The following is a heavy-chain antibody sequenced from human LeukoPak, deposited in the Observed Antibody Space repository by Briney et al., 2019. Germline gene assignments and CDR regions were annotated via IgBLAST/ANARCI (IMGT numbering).Heavy chain of an antibody. V-gene: IGHV3-11*04. D-gene: IGHD6-13*01. CDR1: GFTFSDYY. Sequence: PVGSLRLSCVASGFTFSDYYMNWIRQAPGRGLEWVSYISNSGSTKYYADSVKGRFTISRDNAKNSLYLQMNSLTAEDTAVYYCARDVSWSYWGQGALVTVSS. CDR2: ISNSGSTK. CDR3: ARDVSWSY. J-gene: IGHJ4*02.